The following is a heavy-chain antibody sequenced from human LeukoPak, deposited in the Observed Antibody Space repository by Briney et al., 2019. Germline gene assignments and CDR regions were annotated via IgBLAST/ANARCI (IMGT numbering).Heavy chain of an antibody. V-gene: IGHV3-30*01. Sequence: GGSLRLSCAASGFTFTSHAMHWVRQAPGKGLEWVAVVSYDGSNKYYADSVKGRFTISRDNSKNTLYLQMNSLSAEDAAVYYCARDSLRVDSGYYHDAFDIWGQGTMVTVSS. J-gene: IGHJ3*02. D-gene: IGHD3-22*01. CDR3: ARDSLRVDSGYYHDAFDI. CDR2: VSYDGSNK. CDR1: GFTFTSHA.